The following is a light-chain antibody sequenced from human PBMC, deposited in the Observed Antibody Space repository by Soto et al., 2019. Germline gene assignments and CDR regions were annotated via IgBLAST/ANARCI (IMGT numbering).Light chain of an antibody. J-gene: IGKJ3*01. V-gene: IGKV2-28*01. CDR1: QSLLHRNGYNY. CDR3: VQALQTFT. CDR2: LGS. Sequence: DIVMTQSPLSLPVTPGEPASISCRSSQSLLHRNGYNYLDCYLQKPGQSPQLLIYLGSNRASGVPDRFSGSGSGTDFTLKISRVEAEDVGVYYCVQALQTFTFGPGTKVDV.